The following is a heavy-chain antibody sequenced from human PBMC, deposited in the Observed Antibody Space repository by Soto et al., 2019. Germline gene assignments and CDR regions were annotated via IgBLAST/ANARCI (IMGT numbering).Heavy chain of an antibody. CDR2: ISPYNDQT. J-gene: IGHJ6*02. V-gene: IGHV1-18*01. D-gene: IGHD3-16*01. CDR1: GYTFIRYG. CDR3: ARGGYYDNVWGKLSHYGLDV. Sequence: QVQLEQSASEVMKPGASVKVSCKASGYTFIRYGITWVRQAPGQRLEWMGWISPYNDQTIYAQKLQGRVTMTADTSTRTVYMQLRSLKSDDTAVYYCARGGYYDNVWGKLSHYGLDVWGQGTLVTVSS.